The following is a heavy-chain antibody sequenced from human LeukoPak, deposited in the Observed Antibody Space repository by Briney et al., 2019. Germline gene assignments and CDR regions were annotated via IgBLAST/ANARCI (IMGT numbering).Heavy chain of an antibody. CDR2: IYAYGAT. CDR1: GGSISTYF. J-gene: IGHJ4*02. V-gene: IGHV4-4*08. D-gene: IGHD3-9*01. Sequence: SETLSLTCTVSGGSISTYFWSWIRQPPGKGLEWMGYIYAYGATNYNPSLKSRVTISVDTSKNQFSLNLRSVTAADTAVYYCARGTRDILTGYYAGSEQWGQGTLVTVSS. CDR3: ARGTRDILTGYYAGSEQ.